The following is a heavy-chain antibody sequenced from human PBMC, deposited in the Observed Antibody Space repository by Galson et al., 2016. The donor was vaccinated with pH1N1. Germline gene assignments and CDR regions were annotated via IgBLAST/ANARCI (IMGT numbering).Heavy chain of an antibody. Sequence: SLRLSCAASGFPFTTHGMHWVRQARGQGLEWLAGITYHDENTHYAASVQGRFTISRDNANNTVYLELGRLRSQDTAVYYCAKGASADATLDYWGRGTLLTVSS. V-gene: IGHV3-30*18. D-gene: IGHD2-2*01. CDR1: GFPFTTHG. J-gene: IGHJ4*02. CDR3: AKGASADATLDY. CDR2: ITYHDENT.